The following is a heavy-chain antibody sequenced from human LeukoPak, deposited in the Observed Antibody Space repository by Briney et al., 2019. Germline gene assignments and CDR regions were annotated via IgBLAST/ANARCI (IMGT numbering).Heavy chain of an antibody. D-gene: IGHD4-11*01. Sequence: GGSLRLSCAASGFTFSSYNMNWVRQAPGKVLEWISYISSDRSTIYYADSVKGRFTISRDNAQNSLYLQMNSLRDEDTAVYFCARGRLTVAAFPNWFDPWGQGALVTVSS. CDR1: GFTFSSYN. J-gene: IGHJ5*02. V-gene: IGHV3-48*02. CDR3: ARGRLTVAAFPNWFDP. CDR2: ISSDRSTI.